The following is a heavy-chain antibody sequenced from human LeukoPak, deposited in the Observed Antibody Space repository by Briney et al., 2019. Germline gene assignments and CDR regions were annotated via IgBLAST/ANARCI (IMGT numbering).Heavy chain of an antibody. CDR1: GYTFTGYY. Sequence: ASVKVSCKASGYTFTGYYMHWVRQAPGQGLEWMGGIIPIFGTANYAQKFQGRVTITADKSTSTAYMELSCLRSEDTAVYYCARDYYDSSGYYNYFDYWGQGTLVTVSS. CDR2: IIPIFGTA. J-gene: IGHJ4*02. CDR3: ARDYYDSSGYYNYFDY. V-gene: IGHV1-69*06. D-gene: IGHD3-22*01.